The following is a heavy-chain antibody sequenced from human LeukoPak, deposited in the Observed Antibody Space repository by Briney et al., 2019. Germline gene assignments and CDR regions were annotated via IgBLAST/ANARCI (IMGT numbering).Heavy chain of an antibody. J-gene: IGHJ4*02. CDR1: GFTFSSYD. D-gene: IGHD3-22*01. Sequence: GGSLRLSCAASGFTFSSYDMNWVRQAPGKGLEWVSYISRSSSIIYYADSVKGRFTISRDNAKNSLYLQMNSLRGEDTAVYYCARDRYDSSHYYLYWGQGTLVTVSA. V-gene: IGHV3-48*01. CDR3: ARDRYDSSHYYLY. CDR2: ISRSSSII.